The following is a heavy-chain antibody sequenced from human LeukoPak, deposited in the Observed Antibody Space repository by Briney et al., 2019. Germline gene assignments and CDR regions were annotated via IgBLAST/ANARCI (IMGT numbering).Heavy chain of an antibody. V-gene: IGHV3-30*18. D-gene: IGHD2-15*01. J-gene: IGHJ4*02. CDR3: AKGQIKYCSGGSCNIIDY. Sequence: GGSLRLSCAASGFTFSSYGMHWVRQAPGKGLEWVAVISYDGSNKYYADSVKGRFTISRDSSKNTLYLQMNSLRAEDTAVYYCAKGQIKYCSGGSCNIIDYWGQGTLVTVSS. CDR1: GFTFSSYG. CDR2: ISYDGSNK.